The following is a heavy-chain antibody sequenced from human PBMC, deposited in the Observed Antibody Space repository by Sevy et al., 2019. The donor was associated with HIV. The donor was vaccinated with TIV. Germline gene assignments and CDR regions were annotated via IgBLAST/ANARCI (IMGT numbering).Heavy chain of an antibody. CDR1: GFTFSRHG. J-gene: IGHJ4*02. CDR2: ISDRGSNT. CDR3: EKDGTLTAIPSSFDY. Sequence: GGSLRLSCAASGFTFSRHGMSWVRQAPGKGLEWVSGISDRGSNTLYADSVKGRFTISRDNSKNTVDLQMSSLRAEDTATYHCEKDGTLTAIPSSFDYWGRGTLVTVSS. V-gene: IGHV3-23*01. D-gene: IGHD2-21*02.